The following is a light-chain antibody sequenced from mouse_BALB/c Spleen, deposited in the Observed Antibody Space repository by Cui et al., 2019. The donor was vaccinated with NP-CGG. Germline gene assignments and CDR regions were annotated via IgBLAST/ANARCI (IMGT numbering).Light chain of an antibody. Sequence: QAVLPQQSALTTFPGETATLTCRSSTGAVTTSNYANWVQEKPNHLFTGLIGGTNNRPPGVPARFSGSLIGDKAALTITGAQTEDEAIYFCALWYSNHWVFGGGTKLTVL. CDR2: GTN. CDR1: TGAVTTSNY. V-gene: IGLV1*01. CDR3: ALWYSNHWV. J-gene: IGLJ1*01.